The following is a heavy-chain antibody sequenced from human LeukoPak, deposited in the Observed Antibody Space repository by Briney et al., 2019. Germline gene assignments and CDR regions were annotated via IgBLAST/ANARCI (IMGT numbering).Heavy chain of an antibody. J-gene: IGHJ4*02. V-gene: IGHV3-74*01. CDR2: INSDGSST. CDR3: ARVSSSSRSLFFDY. Sequence: GGSLRLSCAASAFTFSTYSINWVRQAPGKGLVWVSRINSDGSSTSYADSVKGRFTISRDNAKNTLYLQMNSLRAEDTAVYYCARVSSSSRSLFFDYWGQGTLVTVSS. CDR1: AFTFSTYS. D-gene: IGHD6-6*01.